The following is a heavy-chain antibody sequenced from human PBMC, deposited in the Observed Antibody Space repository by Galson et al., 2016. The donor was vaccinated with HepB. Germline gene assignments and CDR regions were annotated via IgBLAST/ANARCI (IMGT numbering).Heavy chain of an antibody. J-gene: IGHJ4*02. CDR1: GFTFSSYG. CDR2: ISYDGSNE. D-gene: IGHD4-17*01. V-gene: IGHV3-30*18. Sequence: SLRLSCAASGFTFSSYGMHWVRQAPGKGLEWVTTISYDGSNEYYADSVKGRFTISRDISKNTLYLQMNSLRAEDTAMYYCAKGSTDYGIDYWGQGTLVTVSS. CDR3: AKGSTDYGIDY.